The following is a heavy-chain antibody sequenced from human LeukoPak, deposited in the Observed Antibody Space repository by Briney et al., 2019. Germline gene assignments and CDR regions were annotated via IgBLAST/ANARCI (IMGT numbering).Heavy chain of an antibody. CDR1: GGSFSGYY. Sequence: SETLSLTCAVYGGSFSGYYWSWIRQPPGKGLEWIGEINHSGSTNYNPSLKSRVTISVDTSKNQFSLKLSSVTAADTALYYCARGDVLIYDYIWGSYRPSDAFDIWGQGTMVTVSS. V-gene: IGHV4-34*01. J-gene: IGHJ3*02. CDR3: ARGDVLIYDYIWGSYRPSDAFDI. CDR2: INHSGST. D-gene: IGHD3-16*02.